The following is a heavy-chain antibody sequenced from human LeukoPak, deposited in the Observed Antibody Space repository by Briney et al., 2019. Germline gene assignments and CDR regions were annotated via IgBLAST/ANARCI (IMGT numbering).Heavy chain of an antibody. J-gene: IGHJ4*02. CDR1: GFAFSGYA. V-gene: IGHV3-23*01. Sequence: PGGSLRLSCAASGFAFSGYAMGWVRQAPGKGLEWVSSISDSGGSTYHTDSVKGRFTISRDDSKNTLSLQMNSLRAEDTAVYYCAKSATTVTSFTPFSDYWGLGTLVTVSS. CDR3: AKSATTVTSFTPFSDY. CDR2: ISDSGGST. D-gene: IGHD4-17*01.